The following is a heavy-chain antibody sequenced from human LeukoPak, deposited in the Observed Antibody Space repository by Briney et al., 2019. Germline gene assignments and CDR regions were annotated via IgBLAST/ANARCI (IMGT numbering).Heavy chain of an antibody. J-gene: IGHJ5*02. V-gene: IGHV4-39*01. D-gene: IGHD3-16*02. Sequence: SETLSLTCSVSSGSLTTSFYFWGWVRQPPGKALEWIGSIYYTGTTYYNPSLTNRVIISEDTSKNQFYLQMTSVTAADTALYFCARHSKIVLATGWFDPWGQGVLVTVSS. CDR3: ARHSKIVLATGWFDP. CDR2: IYYTGTT. CDR1: SGSLTTSFYF.